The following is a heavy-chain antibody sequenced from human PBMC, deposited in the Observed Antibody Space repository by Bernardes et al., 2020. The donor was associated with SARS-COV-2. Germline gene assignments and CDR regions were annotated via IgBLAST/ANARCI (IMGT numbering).Heavy chain of an antibody. D-gene: IGHD1-7*01. J-gene: IGHJ3*02. CDR3: AREGGEWNWNYDAFDI. V-gene: IGHV3-33*01. Sequence: GGSLRLSCAASGFTFSSYGMHWVRQAPGKGLEWVAVIWYDGSNKYYADSVKGRFTISRDNSKNTLYLQMNSLRAEDTAVYYCAREGGEWNWNYDAFDIWGQGTMVTVSS. CDR2: IWYDGSNK. CDR1: GFTFSSYG.